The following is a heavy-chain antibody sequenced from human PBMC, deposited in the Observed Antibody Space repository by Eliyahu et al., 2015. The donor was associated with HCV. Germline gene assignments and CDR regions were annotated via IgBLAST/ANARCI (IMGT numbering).Heavy chain of an antibody. D-gene: IGHD3-3*01. CDR2: INHSGST. CDR3: ARVAGLRFLEWFRPFYFDY. J-gene: IGHJ4*02. CDR1: GGSFSGYY. V-gene: IGHV4-34*01. Sequence: QVQLQQWGAGLLKPSETLSLTCAVYGGSFSGYYWSWIRQPPGKGLXWIGEINHSGSTNYNPSLKSRVTISVDTSKNQFSLKLSSVTAADTAVYYCARVAGLRFLEWFRPFYFDYWGQGTLVTVSS.